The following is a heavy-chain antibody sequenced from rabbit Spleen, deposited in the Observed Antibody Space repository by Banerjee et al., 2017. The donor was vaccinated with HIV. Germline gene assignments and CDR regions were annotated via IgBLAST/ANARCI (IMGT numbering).Heavy chain of an antibody. D-gene: IGHD1-1*01. CDR3: ARDSASGFSSYGMDL. V-gene: IGHV1S45*01. J-gene: IGHJ6*01. CDR1: GFSFSFNHY. Sequence: QEQVEESGGGLVQPEGSLTLTCTASGFSFSFNHYMCWVRKAPGKGPEWIACIDSGSSGFTYFANWAKGRFTISKTSSTTVTLQMTSLTAADTATYFCARDSASGFSSYGMDLWGPGTLVTVS. CDR2: IDSGSSGFT.